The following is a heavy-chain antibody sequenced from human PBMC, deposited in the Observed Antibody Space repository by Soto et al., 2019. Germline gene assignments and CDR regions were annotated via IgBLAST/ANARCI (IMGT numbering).Heavy chain of an antibody. CDR1: GYTFISYG. V-gene: IGHV1-18*01. CDR3: VRDETYSSYYFDY. D-gene: IGHD5-18*01. Sequence: QVQLVQSGGEVKQPGASVKVSCKASGYTFISYGFSCVRQAPGQGLEWMGWISGYNGNTDYAQKFQGRVVMTTDTATSTAYMELRSLRADDTAVYYCVRDETYSSYYFDYWGQGTPVTVSS. CDR2: ISGYNGNT. J-gene: IGHJ4*02.